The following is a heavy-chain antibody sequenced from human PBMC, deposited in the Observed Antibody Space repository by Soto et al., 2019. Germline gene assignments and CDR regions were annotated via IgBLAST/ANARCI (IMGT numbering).Heavy chain of an antibody. D-gene: IGHD3-9*01. Sequence: QVQLQESGPGLVKPSETLSLTCTVSGGSITSSYWSWIRQPPEKGLEWIGYIYYSGSTNYNPSLKSRVTISVDTSKNQFSLNLSSVTAADTAVYFCARGLRYFDWWGQGTLVTVSS. CDR2: IYYSGST. CDR3: ARGLRYFDW. CDR1: GGSITSSY. V-gene: IGHV4-59*01. J-gene: IGHJ4*02.